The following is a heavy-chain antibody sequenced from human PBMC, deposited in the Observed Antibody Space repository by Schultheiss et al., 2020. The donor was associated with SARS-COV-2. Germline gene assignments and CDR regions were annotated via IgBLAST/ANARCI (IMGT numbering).Heavy chain of an antibody. J-gene: IGHJ6*02. CDR2: IYYSGST. CDR3: ARGKRGYSYGYYYYYGMDV. CDR1: GGSISSYY. V-gene: IGHV4-59*12. Sequence: SETLSLTCTVSGGSISSYYWSWIRQPPGKGLEWIGYIYYSGSTNYNPSLKSRVTISVDTSKNQFSLKLTSVTAADTAVYYCARGKRGYSYGYYYYYGMDVWGQGTTVTVSS. D-gene: IGHD5-18*01.